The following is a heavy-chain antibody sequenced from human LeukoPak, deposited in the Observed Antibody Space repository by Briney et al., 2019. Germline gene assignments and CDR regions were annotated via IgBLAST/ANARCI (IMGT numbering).Heavy chain of an antibody. CDR3: ARGGVWGGNYFDY. CDR1: GGTFGSYA. CDR2: IIPIFGTA. V-gene: IGHV1-69*06. J-gene: IGHJ4*02. Sequence: GASVKVSCKASGGTFGSYAINWVRQAPGQGLEWMGGIIPIFGTANYAQKFQGRVTITADKSTSTAYMELSSLRSEDTAVYYCARGGVWGGNYFDYWGQGALVTVSS. D-gene: IGHD3-10*01.